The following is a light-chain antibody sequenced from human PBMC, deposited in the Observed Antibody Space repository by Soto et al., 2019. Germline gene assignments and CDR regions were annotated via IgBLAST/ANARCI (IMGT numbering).Light chain of an antibody. CDR1: QSVSSSY. J-gene: IGKJ1*01. V-gene: IGKV3-20*01. CDR2: GAS. CDR3: QQYGGS. Sequence: EIVLTQSPGTLSLSPGERATLYCRASQSVSSSYLAWYQQKPGQAPRLLIYGASSRATGIPDRFSGSGSGTDFTLTISRLEPEDFAVYYCQQYGGSFGQGTKVDIK.